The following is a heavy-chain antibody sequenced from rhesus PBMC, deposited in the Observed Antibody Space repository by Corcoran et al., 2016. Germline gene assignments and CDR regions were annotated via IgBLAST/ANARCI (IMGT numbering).Heavy chain of an antibody. CDR2: INPYNGNT. J-gene: IGHJ4*01. CDR3: AREGFDY. Sequence: QVQLVQSGAEVKKPGSSVKVSCKASGYTSTDYYMHWVRQAPRQGLEGMGWINPYNGNTKYAQKFQGRVTMTRDTSTSTAYMELSSLRSEDTAVYYCAREGFDYWGQGVLVTVSS. CDR1: GYTSTDYY. V-gene: IGHV1S2*01.